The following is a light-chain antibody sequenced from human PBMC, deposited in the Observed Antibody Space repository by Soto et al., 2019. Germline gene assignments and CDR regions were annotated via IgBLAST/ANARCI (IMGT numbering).Light chain of an antibody. Sequence: TQSPSTLSASVGDRVTTTCRASQGISYYLAWYQQKPGQAPRLLIYDASNRATGIPARFSGSGSGTHFPLTISSLEPEDFAVYYCQQRSNWPPITFGQGTRLEIK. CDR1: QGISYY. J-gene: IGKJ5*01. CDR2: DAS. CDR3: QQRSNWPPIT. V-gene: IGKV3-11*01.